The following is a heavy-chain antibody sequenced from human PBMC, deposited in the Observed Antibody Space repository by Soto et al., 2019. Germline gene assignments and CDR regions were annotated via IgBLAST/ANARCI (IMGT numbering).Heavy chain of an antibody. J-gene: IGHJ3*02. CDR1: GGTFSSYA. Sequence: SVKVSCKASGGTFSSYAISWVRQAPGQGLEWMGGIIPIFGTANYAQKFQGRVTITADESTSTAYMELSSLRSEDTAVYYCARGRKWELPAFDIWGQGTMVNRLL. V-gene: IGHV1-69*13. CDR2: IIPIFGTA. D-gene: IGHD1-26*01. CDR3: ARGRKWELPAFDI.